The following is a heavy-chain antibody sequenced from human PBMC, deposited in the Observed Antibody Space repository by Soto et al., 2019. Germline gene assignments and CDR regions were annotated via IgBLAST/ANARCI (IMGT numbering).Heavy chain of an antibody. J-gene: IGHJ4*02. CDR3: ARELGQQLFDY. CDR1: GYTFSSYG. D-gene: IGHD6-13*01. V-gene: IGHV1-18*01. Sequence: QVQLVQSGAEVKKPGASEKVSCKASGYTFSSYGISWVRQAPGQGLEWMGWISAYNGNTKYAQKLQGRVTMTTDTATSTAYMELRSPRPDHTAVYYCARELGQQLFDYWGQGTLVTVSS. CDR2: ISAYNGNT.